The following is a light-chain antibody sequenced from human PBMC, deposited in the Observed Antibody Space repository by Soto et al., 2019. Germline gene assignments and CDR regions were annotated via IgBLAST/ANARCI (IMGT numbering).Light chain of an antibody. J-gene: IGKJ1*01. V-gene: IGKV3-15*01. CDR1: QSVSSH. CDR3: QQYSNWPS. Sequence: EIVKTQSPDTLSVSPGDRAILSCRASQSVSSHVAWYQQRPGQAPRLLIYGASTRATGTPGRISGSGSGTEFTLTISSPQSEDSAIYYCQQYSNWPSFGQGTK. CDR2: GAS.